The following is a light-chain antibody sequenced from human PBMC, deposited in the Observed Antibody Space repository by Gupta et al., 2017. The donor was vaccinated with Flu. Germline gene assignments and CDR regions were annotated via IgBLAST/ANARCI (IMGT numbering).Light chain of an antibody. J-gene: IGLJ3*02. CDR1: SSNIGNNY. V-gene: IGLV1-51*02. CDR2: ESN. Sequence: QSVLTQPPSVSAAPGQKVTISCSGRSSNIGNNYVSWYQHLPGTAPKLLIYESNKRPSGIPDRFSGSKSGTSATLGITGLQTGDEADYYCGTWDNSLTTNWLFGGGTKLTGL. CDR3: GTWDNSLTTNWL.